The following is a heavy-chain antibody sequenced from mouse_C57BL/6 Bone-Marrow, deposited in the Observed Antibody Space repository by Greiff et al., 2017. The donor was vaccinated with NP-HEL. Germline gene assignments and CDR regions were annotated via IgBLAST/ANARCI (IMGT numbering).Heavy chain of an antibody. V-gene: IGHV14-4*01. CDR3: TTPIYYDYVDY. CDR1: GFNIKDDY. CDR2: IDPENGDT. D-gene: IGHD2-4*01. Sequence: EVQLQQSGAELVRPGASVKLSCTASGFNIKDDYMHWVKQRPEQGLEWIGWIDPENGDTEYTSKFQGKATITADTSSNTAYLQLSSLTSEDTAVYYCTTPIYYDYVDYWGQGTTLTVSS. J-gene: IGHJ2*01.